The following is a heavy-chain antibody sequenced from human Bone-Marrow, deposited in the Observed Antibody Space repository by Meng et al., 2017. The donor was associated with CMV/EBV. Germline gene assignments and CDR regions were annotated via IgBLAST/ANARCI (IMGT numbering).Heavy chain of an antibody. CDR2: INPNSGGT. CDR3: ARAPPVVAATPDY. D-gene: IGHD2-15*01. J-gene: IGHJ4*02. V-gene: IGHV1-2*02. Sequence: QVQLVQSGAEVKKPXXSXKVXCKASGYTFTGYYMHWVRQAPGQGLEWMGWINPNSGGTNYAQKFQGRVTMTRDTSISTAYMELSRLRSDDTAVYYCARAPPVVAATPDYWGQGTLVTVSS. CDR1: GYTFTGYY.